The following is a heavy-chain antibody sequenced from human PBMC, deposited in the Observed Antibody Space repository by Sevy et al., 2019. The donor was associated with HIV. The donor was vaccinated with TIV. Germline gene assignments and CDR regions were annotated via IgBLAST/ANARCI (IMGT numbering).Heavy chain of an antibody. J-gene: IGHJ3*02. CDR2: ISYDGSNK. Sequence: GGSLRLSCAAPGFTFSSYAMHWVRQAPGKGLEWVAVISYDGSNKYYADSVKGRFTISRDNSKNTLYLQMNSLRAEDTAVYYCARRLQDYYDSSWSAFDIWGQGTMVTVSS. CDR1: GFTFSSYA. V-gene: IGHV3-30-3*01. CDR3: ARRLQDYYDSSWSAFDI. D-gene: IGHD3-22*01.